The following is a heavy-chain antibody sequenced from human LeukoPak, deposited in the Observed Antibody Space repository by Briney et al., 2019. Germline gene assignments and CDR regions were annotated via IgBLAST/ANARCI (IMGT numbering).Heavy chain of an antibody. V-gene: IGHV1-69*04. CDR2: IIPILGIA. Sequence: SVKVSCKASGGTFSSYAISWVRQAPGQGLEWMGRIIPILGIANYAQKFQGRVTITADKPTSTAYMELSSLRSEDTAVYYCARAKESGSYLDYWGQGTLVTVSS. CDR3: ARAKESGSYLDY. D-gene: IGHD1-26*01. J-gene: IGHJ4*02. CDR1: GGTFSSYA.